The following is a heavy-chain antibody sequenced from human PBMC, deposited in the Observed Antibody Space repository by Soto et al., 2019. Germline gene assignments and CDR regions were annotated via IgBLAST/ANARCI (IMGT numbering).Heavy chain of an antibody. J-gene: IGHJ4*02. D-gene: IGHD3-10*01. CDR3: ARLGDSGGHSIDY. CDR1: GFTFRSYG. V-gene: IGHV3-33*01. Sequence: QVQLVESGGGVVQPGRSLRLSCAASGFTFRSYGMPWVRQAPGKGLEWVGIIWLDGSNKYYGDSVKGRFTISRDNSKNTLFLEMNSLRAEDSAMYYCARLGDSGGHSIDYWGQGTLVTVSS. CDR2: IWLDGSNK.